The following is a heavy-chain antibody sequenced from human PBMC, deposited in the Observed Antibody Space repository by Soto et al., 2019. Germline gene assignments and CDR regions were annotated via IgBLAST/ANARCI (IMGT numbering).Heavy chain of an antibody. J-gene: IGHJ3*01. CDR3: ASAFFYQGSDSRGYSFDAFDF. V-gene: IGHV1-18*01. CDR1: GYTFTSSG. Sequence: QVQLVQSGAEVKKPGASVKVSCKASGYTFTSSGMSWVRQAPGQGLEWMGWISAHTGSSEYAQRFQGRVTMTTDRPTSTAYMELRSLRSDDTAVYYWASAFFYQGSDSRGYSFDAFDFWGPGTLVTVSS. CDR2: ISAHTGSS. D-gene: IGHD3-22*01.